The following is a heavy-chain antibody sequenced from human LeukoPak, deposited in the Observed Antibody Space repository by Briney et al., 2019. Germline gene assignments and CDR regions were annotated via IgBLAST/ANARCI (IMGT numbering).Heavy chain of an antibody. CDR2: INHSGST. J-gene: IGHJ4*02. V-gene: IGHV4-34*01. CDR3: ARGRGWLQFPFDY. CDR1: GGSISSYY. Sequence: SETLSLTCTVSGGSISSYYWSWIRQPPGKGLEWIGEINHSGSTNYNPSLKSRVTISVDTSKNQFSLKLSSVTAADTAVYYCARGRGWLQFPFDYWGQGTLVTVSS. D-gene: IGHD5-24*01.